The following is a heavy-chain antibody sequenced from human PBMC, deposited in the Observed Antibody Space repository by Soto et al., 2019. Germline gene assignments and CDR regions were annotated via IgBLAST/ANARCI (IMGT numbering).Heavy chain of an antibody. V-gene: IGHV4-59*08. CDR3: ARRYGYYFDY. CDR2: IYYSGST. Sequence: TETLXLTCTVSDGSISSYDWSWIRQPPGKGLEWIGYIYYSGSTNYNPSLKSRVTISVDTSKNQLSLKLSSVTAADTAVYYCARRYGYYFDYWGQGTLVTV. J-gene: IGHJ4*02. CDR1: DGSISSYD. D-gene: IGHD4-17*01.